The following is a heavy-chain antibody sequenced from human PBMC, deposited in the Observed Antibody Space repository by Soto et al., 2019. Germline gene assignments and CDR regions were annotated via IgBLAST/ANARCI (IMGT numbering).Heavy chain of an antibody. D-gene: IGHD3-3*01. CDR2: INHSVST. J-gene: IGHJ6*02. V-gene: IGHV4-34*01. CDR1: GGSFSGYY. Sequence: QVQLQQWGAGLLKPSETLSLTCAVYGGSFSGYYWSWIRQPPGKGLEWIGEINHSVSTNYNPSLKSRVTISVDTSKNQFSLKLSSVTAADTAVYYCARGEYYDFWSGYYSGYYYYGMDVWGQGTTVTVSS. CDR3: ARGEYYDFWSGYYSGYYYYGMDV.